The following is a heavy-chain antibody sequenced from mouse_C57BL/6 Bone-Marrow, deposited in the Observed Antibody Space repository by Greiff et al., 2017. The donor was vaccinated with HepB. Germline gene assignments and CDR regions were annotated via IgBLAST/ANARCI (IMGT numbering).Heavy chain of an antibody. D-gene: IGHD4-1*01. CDR3: ARGGNWDEYYAMDY. V-gene: IGHV1-81*01. J-gene: IGHJ4*01. CDR2: IYPRSGNT. Sequence: QVQLQQSGAELARPGASVKLSCKASGYTFTSYGISWVKQRTGQGLEWIGEIYPRSGNTYYNEKFKGKATLTADKSSSTAYMELRSLTFEDSAVYFCARGGNWDEYYAMDYWGQGTSVTVSS. CDR1: GYTFTSYG.